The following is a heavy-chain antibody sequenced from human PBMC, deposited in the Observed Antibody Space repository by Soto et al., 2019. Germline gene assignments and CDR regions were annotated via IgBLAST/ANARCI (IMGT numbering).Heavy chain of an antibody. CDR2: IIPIFGTA. J-gene: IGHJ4*02. Sequence: SVKVSCKASGGTFSSYAISWVRQAPGQGLEWMGGIIPIFGTANYAQKFPGRVTITADESTSTAYMELSSLRSEDTAVYYCARGGYSYYDSSGYYYFDYWGQGTLVTVSS. CDR1: GGTFSSYA. CDR3: ARGGYSYYDSSGYYYFDY. V-gene: IGHV1-69*13. D-gene: IGHD3-22*01.